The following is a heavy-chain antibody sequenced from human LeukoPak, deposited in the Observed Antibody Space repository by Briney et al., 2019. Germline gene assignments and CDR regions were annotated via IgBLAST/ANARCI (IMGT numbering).Heavy chain of an antibody. CDR2: MNPNSGNT. J-gene: IGHJ4*02. CDR1: GYTFTSYD. CDR3: ATDPKYYYDSTPL. Sequence: ASVKVSCKASGYTFTSYDINWVRQATGQGLEWMGWMNPNSGNTGYAQKFQGRVTMTRNTSISTAYMELSSLRSEDTAVYYCATDPKYYYDSTPLWGQGTLVTVSS. D-gene: IGHD3-22*01. V-gene: IGHV1-8*01.